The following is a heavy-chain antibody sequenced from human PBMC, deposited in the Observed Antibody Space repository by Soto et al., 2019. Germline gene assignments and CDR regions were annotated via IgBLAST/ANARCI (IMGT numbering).Heavy chain of an antibody. CDR1: RGTFSSYA. CDR2: IIPIFGTA. Sequence: QVQLVQSGAEVKKPGSSVKVSCKASRGTFSSYAISWVRQAPGQGLEWMGGIIPIFGTANYAQKFQGRVTITADKSTSTAYMELSSLRSEDTDVYYCARRAGRCSSTSCYSGRYYYGMDVWGQGTTVTVSS. V-gene: IGHV1-69*06. D-gene: IGHD2-2*01. CDR3: ARRAGRCSSTSCYSGRYYYGMDV. J-gene: IGHJ6*02.